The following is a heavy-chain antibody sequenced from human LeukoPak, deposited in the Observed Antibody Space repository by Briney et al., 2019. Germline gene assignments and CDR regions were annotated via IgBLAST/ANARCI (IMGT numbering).Heavy chain of an antibody. Sequence: PGGSLRLSCAASGFTFSSYSMNWVRQAPGKGLEWVSSISSSSSYIYYADSVKGRFTISRDNSKNTLYLQMNSLRAEDTAVYYCAKGGYCSGGSCYPLDYWGQGTLVTVSS. CDR1: GFTFSSYS. J-gene: IGHJ4*02. V-gene: IGHV3-21*04. CDR2: ISSSSSYI. CDR3: AKGGYCSGGSCYPLDY. D-gene: IGHD2-15*01.